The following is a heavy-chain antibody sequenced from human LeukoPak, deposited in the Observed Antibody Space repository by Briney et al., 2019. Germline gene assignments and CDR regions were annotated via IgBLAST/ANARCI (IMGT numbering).Heavy chain of an antibody. CDR3: ASHLLGPNADYYYYGMDV. CDR1: GGTFSSYA. CDR2: IIPTLGIA. Sequence: SVKVSCKASGGTFSSYAISWVRQAPGQGLEWMGRIIPTLGIANYAQKFQGRVTITADKSTSTAYMELSSLRSEDTAVYYCASHLLGPNADYYYYGMDVWGQGTTVTVSS. V-gene: IGHV1-69*04. D-gene: IGHD3-16*01. J-gene: IGHJ6*02.